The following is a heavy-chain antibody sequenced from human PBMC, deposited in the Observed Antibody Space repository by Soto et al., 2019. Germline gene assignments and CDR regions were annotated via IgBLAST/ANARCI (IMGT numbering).Heavy chain of an antibody. CDR3: ARLEGLATISYYFDF. CDR1: GDSINSDKYY. J-gene: IGHJ4*02. Sequence: PSDTLSLTCSVSGDSINSDKYYWGWIRQPPGKGLEWIGSIYYRGNTYYNPSLQTRVTISLDKSKSQFSLKLTSVTAADSAVYFCARLEGLATISYYFDFWGQGALVTVSS. V-gene: IGHV4-39*01. D-gene: IGHD3-9*01. CDR2: IYYRGNT.